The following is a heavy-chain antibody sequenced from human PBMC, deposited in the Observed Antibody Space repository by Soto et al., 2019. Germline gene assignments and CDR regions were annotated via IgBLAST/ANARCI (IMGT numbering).Heavy chain of an antibody. CDR1: GFTFTSSA. V-gene: IGHV1-58*01. D-gene: IGHD2-2*01. CDR3: AATAYCSSTSCFACDY. CDR2: IVVGSGNT. Sequence: QMQLVQSGPEVKKPGTSVKVSCKASGFTFTSSAVQWVRQARGQRLEWLGWIVVGSGNTNYAQKFQERVTITRDMSTSTAYMELSSLRSEDTAVYYCAATAYCSSTSCFACDYWGQGTLVTVSS. J-gene: IGHJ4*02.